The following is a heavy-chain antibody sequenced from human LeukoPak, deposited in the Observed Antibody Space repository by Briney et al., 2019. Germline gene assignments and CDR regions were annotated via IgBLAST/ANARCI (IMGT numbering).Heavy chain of an antibody. CDR2: IYYSGSN. CDR1: GGSISSYY. D-gene: IGHD2-15*01. V-gene: IGHV4-59*01. Sequence: SETLSLTCTVSGGSISSYYWSWVRQPPGKGLEGMGYIYYSGSNNYNTSLTRRVPISVPTSKNQFSLKLSSVTAADTAVYYCARDSSWSWFDPWGQGTLVTVSS. CDR3: ARDSSWSWFDP. J-gene: IGHJ5*02.